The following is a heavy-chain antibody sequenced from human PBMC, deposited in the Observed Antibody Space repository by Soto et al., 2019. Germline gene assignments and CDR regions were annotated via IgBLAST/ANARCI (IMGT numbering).Heavy chain of an antibody. Sequence: AQLVESGGGLVQPGGSLRLSCAVSGITVSHNFMSWVRQAPGKGLEWVSVIYNSGDTYYSDSVKGRFTISRDDSKNTVYLQMDSRRVGDTAVYFCARDNRLAGAWFTWGQGILVTVSS. CDR2: IYNSGDT. D-gene: IGHD1-26*01. V-gene: IGHV3-66*01. J-gene: IGHJ5*02. CDR3: ARDNRLAGAWFT. CDR1: GITVSHNF.